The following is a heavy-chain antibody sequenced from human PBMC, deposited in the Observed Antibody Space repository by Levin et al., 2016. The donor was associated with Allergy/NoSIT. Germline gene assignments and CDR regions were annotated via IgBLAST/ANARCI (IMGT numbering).Heavy chain of an antibody. CDR2: ISSSSSYI. D-gene: IGHD2/OR15-2a*01. Sequence: WIRQPPGKGLEWVSSISSSSSYIYYADSVKGRFTISRDNAKNSLYLQMNSLRAEDTAVYYCKSFLRDEGPDAFDIWGQGTMVTVSS. V-gene: IGHV3-21*01. CDR3: KSFLRDEGPDAFDI. J-gene: IGHJ3*02.